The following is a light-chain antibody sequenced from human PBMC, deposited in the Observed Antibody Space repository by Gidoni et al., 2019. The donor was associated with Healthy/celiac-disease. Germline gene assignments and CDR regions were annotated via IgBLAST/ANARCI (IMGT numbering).Light chain of an antibody. V-gene: IGKV4-1*01. CDR1: QIVLYSSNNKNF. CDR2: WAS. J-gene: IGKJ4*01. Sequence: DIVMTQYPDSLAVSLGERATINCKSSQIVLYSSNNKNFLAWYQQKPGQPPKLLIYWASTRESVVPDRFSGSGSGTDFTLTSSSLQSEDVAVYYCQQYYSTPLPFGGGPKVEIK. CDR3: QQYYSTPLP.